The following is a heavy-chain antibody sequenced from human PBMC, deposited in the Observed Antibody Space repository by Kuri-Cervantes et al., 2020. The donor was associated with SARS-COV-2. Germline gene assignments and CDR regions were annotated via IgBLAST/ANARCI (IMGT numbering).Heavy chain of an antibody. D-gene: IGHD3-10*01. Sequence: SETLSLTCAVSGGSISSSNWWSWIRQPPGKGLEWIGYIYHSGSTYYNPSLKSRVTISVDRSKNQFSLKLSSVTAADTAVYYCARDGRAYGSGSRERYGMDVWGQGNTVTVSS. J-gene: IGHJ6*02. V-gene: IGHV4-28*03. CDR1: GGSISSSNW. CDR2: IYHSGST. CDR3: ARDGRAYGSGSRERYGMDV.